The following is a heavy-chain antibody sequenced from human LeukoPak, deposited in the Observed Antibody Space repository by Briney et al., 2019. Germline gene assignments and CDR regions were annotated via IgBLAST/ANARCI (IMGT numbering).Heavy chain of an antibody. D-gene: IGHD3-22*01. CDR2: IWYDGSDK. CDR1: GFTFSNYG. CDR3: ASHYDTSGYHYFDF. J-gene: IGHJ4*02. V-gene: IGHV3-33*01. Sequence: GRSLRLSCAASGFTFSNYGMHWVRQAPGKGLEWVAVIWYDGSDKYHADSVKGRFTISRDNSKNTLYLQMNSLRVEDTAVYYCASHYDTSGYHYFDFRGQGTLVTVSS.